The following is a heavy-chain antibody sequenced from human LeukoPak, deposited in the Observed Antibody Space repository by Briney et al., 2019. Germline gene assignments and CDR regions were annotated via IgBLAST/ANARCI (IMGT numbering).Heavy chain of an antibody. Sequence: SETLSLTCAVYGGSFSGYYWSWIRQPPGKGLEWIGEINHSGSTNYNPSLKSRVTISVDTSKNQFSLKLSSVTAADTAVYYCATSVGSGYYPTTLDYWGQGTLVTVSS. CDR3: ATSVGSGYYPTTLDY. D-gene: IGHD3-22*01. CDR1: GGSFSGYY. V-gene: IGHV4-34*01. J-gene: IGHJ4*02. CDR2: INHSGST.